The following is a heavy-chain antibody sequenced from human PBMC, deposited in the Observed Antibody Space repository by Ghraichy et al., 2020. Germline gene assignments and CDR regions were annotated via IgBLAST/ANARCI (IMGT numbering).Heavy chain of an antibody. CDR2: VKWRGDMS. CDR3: VREAYGDSLSGRAFDI. Sequence: GGSLRLSCAASGFNFDDYGMSWVRRVSEKGLEWVASVKWRGDMSTYADSVKGRFTISRDNAKNSLFLQMDSLRVEDTALYYCVREAYGDSLSGRAFDIWGQGTLVSVAS. J-gene: IGHJ3*02. CDR1: GFNFDDYG. D-gene: IGHD4-17*01. V-gene: IGHV3-20*04.